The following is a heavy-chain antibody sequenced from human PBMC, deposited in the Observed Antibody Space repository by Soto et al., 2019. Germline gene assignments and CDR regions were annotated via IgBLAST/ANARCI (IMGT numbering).Heavy chain of an antibody. Sequence: PGGSLRLSCAASGFTFNNAWMSWVRQAPGKGLEWVANIAGDGSVKAYVAALEGRFTISRDNAKNSVFLQMNRLKTDDTAVYYCTRVRLGSSRSSDYWGQGILVTVSS. CDR2: IAGDGSVK. CDR1: GFTFNNAW. J-gene: IGHJ4*02. CDR3: TRVRLGSSRSSDY. D-gene: IGHD6-19*01. V-gene: IGHV3-7*03.